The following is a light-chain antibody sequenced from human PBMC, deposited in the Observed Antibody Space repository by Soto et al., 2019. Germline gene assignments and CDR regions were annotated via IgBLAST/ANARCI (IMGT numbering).Light chain of an antibody. J-gene: IGKJ1*01. V-gene: IGKV1-5*01. CDR3: LQLDSYPRT. CDR2: DAS. CDR1: QSISSW. Sequence: IQMAQSPSTLSASVGDRVTITCRASQSISSWLAWYQQKPGKAPKLLIYDASSLESGVPSRFSGSGSGTEFTLTISSLQPDDFATYYCLQLDSYPRTFGQGTKVDIK.